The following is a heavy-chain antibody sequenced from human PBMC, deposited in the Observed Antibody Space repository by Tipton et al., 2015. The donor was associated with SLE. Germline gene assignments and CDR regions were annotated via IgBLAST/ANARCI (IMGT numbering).Heavy chain of an antibody. CDR2: ISSSSSYI. D-gene: IGHD6-19*01. CDR3: AGGEQWQVGDY. J-gene: IGHJ4*02. CDR1: GFTFSSYS. V-gene: IGHV3-21*01. Sequence: SLRLSCAASGFTFSSYSMNWVRLAPGKGLEWVSSISSSSSYIYYADSVKDRFTISRDNAKNSLYLQLNSLRAEDTAVYYCAGGEQWQVGDYWGQGTLVTVSS.